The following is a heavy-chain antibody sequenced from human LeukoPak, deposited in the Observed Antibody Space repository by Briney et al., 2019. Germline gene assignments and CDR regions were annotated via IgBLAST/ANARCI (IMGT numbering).Heavy chain of an antibody. D-gene: IGHD3-3*01. CDR3: AKEYEIFGMVNSDY. J-gene: IGHJ4*02. Sequence: PGGSLRLSCAASGFTFSSYGMHWVRQAPGKGLEWVAFIRNDGSRKYYADSVKGRFTISRDNSKNTLYLQMSNLRTEDTAVYYCAKEYEIFGMVNSDYWGQGALVTVSS. V-gene: IGHV3-30*02. CDR1: GFTFSSYG. CDR2: IRNDGSRK.